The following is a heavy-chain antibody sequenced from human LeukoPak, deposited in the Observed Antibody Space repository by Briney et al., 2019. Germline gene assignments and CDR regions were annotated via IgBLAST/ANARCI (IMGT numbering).Heavy chain of an antibody. CDR2: INHSGST. J-gene: IGHJ5*02. D-gene: IGHD2-2*01. CDR3: AREIGYCSSTSCFNWFDP. V-gene: IGHV4-34*01. Sequence: PSETLSLTCAVYGRSFSGYYWSWIRQPPGKGLEWIGEINHSGSTNYNPSLKSRVTISVDTSKNQFSLKLSSVTAADTAVYYCAREIGYCSSTSCFNWFDPWGQGTLVTVSS. CDR1: GRSFSGYY.